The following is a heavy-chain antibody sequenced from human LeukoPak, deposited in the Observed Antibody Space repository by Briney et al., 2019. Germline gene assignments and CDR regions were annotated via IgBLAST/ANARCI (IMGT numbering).Heavy chain of an antibody. J-gene: IGHJ4*02. Sequence: ASVKVSCKASGYTFTGYYMHWARQAPGQGLEWMGWINPNSGGTNYAQKFQGRVTMTRDTSISTAYMELSRLRSDDTAVYYCARDFSGGELMYYFDYWGQGTLVTVSS. CDR2: INPNSGGT. CDR3: ARDFSGGELMYYFDY. V-gene: IGHV1-2*02. D-gene: IGHD1-26*01. CDR1: GYTFTGYY.